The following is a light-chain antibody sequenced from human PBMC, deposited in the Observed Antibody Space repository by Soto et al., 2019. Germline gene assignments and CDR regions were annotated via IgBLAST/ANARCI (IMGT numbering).Light chain of an antibody. Sequence: EVVLTQSPATLSVSPGERATLSCRASQSVSSKLAWFQQKPGQAPRLLIYGASASATDIPARFSGSGSGTEFTLTISSLQSEDFAVYYCQQYYDWPYTFGQGTKLEIK. J-gene: IGKJ2*01. V-gene: IGKV3-15*01. CDR3: QQYYDWPYT. CDR1: QSVSSK. CDR2: GAS.